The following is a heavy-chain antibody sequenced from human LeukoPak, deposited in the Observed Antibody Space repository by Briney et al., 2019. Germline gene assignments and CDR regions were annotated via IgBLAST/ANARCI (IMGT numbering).Heavy chain of an antibody. CDR3: ARDERGPGYYYGMDV. Sequence: PGGSLRLSCAASGFTFSSYWMSWVRQAPGKGLEWVANIKQGGSEKYYVDSVKGRFTISRDNAKNSLYLQMNSLRAEDTAVYYCARDERGPGYYYGMDVWGQGTTVTVSS. CDR1: GFTFSSYW. CDR2: IKQGGSEK. V-gene: IGHV3-7*05. J-gene: IGHJ6*02. D-gene: IGHD1-14*01.